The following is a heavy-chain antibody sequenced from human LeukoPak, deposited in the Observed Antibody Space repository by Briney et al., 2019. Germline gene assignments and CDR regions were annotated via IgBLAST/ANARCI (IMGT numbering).Heavy chain of an antibody. CDR2: MSPNSGDT. D-gene: IGHD6-6*01. V-gene: IGHV1-8*01. Sequence: ASVKVSCKASGYTFTSYDFNWVRQATGQRPEWMGWMSPNSGDTGYAQKFQDRVTMTRNTSISTAYMELSSLRSDDTAVYYCARGATSSSSPNGDYWGQGTLVTVSS. J-gene: IGHJ4*02. CDR1: GYTFTSYD. CDR3: ARGATSSSSPNGDY.